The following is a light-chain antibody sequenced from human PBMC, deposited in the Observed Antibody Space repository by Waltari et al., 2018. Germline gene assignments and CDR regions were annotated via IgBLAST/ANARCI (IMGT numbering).Light chain of an antibody. J-gene: IGLJ2*01. CDR1: TIGDKS. Sequence: SYVLTQSPSVSVAPGQTARISCGGNTIGDKSVHWYQQKAGQAPVLAVYDDSDRPSGIPGRFSGSNSGNTATLTITRVEAGDEADYYCQVWDSSSHVVFGGGTKLTVL. V-gene: IGLV3-21*02. CDR3: QVWDSSSHVV. CDR2: DDS.